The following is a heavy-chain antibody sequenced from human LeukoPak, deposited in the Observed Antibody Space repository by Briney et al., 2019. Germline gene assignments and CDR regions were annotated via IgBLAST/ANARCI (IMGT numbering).Heavy chain of an antibody. CDR2: INHSGST. CDR1: GGSFSGYY. Sequence: SETLSLTCAVYGGSFSGYYWSWLRQPPGKGLEWIGEINHSGSTNYNPSLKSRVTISVDTSKNQFSLKLSSVTAADTAVYYCARGHYDFWSGYYSRPHQSNWFDPWGQGTLVTVSS. V-gene: IGHV4-34*01. CDR3: ARGHYDFWSGYYSRPHQSNWFDP. J-gene: IGHJ5*02. D-gene: IGHD3-3*01.